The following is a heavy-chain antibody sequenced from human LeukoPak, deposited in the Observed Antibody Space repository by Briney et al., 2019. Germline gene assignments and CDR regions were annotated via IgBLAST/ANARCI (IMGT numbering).Heavy chain of an antibody. Sequence: ASVKVSCKAFGYTFSDHYLHWVRQAPGQGLEWMGWINPKSGATSYSQKFQGSVTMTTDTSISTAYMGLSSLESDDTAAYYCARNLPRLFWVGDLILGSFDYWGQGTLVTVSS. V-gene: IGHV1-2*02. CDR1: GYTFSDHY. J-gene: IGHJ4*02. D-gene: IGHD3-10*01. CDR2: INPKSGAT. CDR3: ARNLPRLFWVGDLILGSFDY.